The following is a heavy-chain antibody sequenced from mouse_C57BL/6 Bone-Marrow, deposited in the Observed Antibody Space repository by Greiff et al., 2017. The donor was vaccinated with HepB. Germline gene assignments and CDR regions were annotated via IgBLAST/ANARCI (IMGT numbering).Heavy chain of an antibody. CDR3: ARPYGSSFDY. J-gene: IGHJ2*01. CDR2: IYPRSGNT. Sequence: LEESGAELARPGASVKLSCKASGYTFTSYGISWVKQRTGQGLEWIGEIYPRSGNTYYNEKFKGKATLTADKSSSTAYMELRSLTSEDSAVYFCARPYGSSFDYWGQGTTLTVSS. D-gene: IGHD1-1*01. V-gene: IGHV1-81*01. CDR1: GYTFTSYG.